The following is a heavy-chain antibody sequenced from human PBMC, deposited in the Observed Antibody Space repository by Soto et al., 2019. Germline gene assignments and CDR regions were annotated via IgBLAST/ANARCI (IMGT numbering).Heavy chain of an antibody. J-gene: IGHJ4*02. CDR3: AISPTIIYGSGSYYNEPFDY. Sequence: PSETLSLTCTVSGGSISSSSYYWGWIRQPPGKGLEWIGSIYYSGSTYYNPSLKSRVTISVDTSKNQFSLKLSSVTAADTAVYYCAISPTIIYGSGSYYNEPFDYWGQGTLVTVSS. V-gene: IGHV4-39*01. CDR1: GGSISSSSYY. CDR2: IYYSGST. D-gene: IGHD3-10*01.